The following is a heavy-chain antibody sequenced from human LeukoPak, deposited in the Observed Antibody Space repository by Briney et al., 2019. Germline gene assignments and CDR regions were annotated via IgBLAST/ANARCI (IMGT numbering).Heavy chain of an antibody. V-gene: IGHV1-69*05. J-gene: IGHJ4*02. D-gene: IGHD6-6*01. CDR3: ARVPAGYSSSSPYFDN. CDR1: GYTFTSYG. Sequence: SVKVSCKASGYTFTSYGISWVRQAPGQGLEWMGGIIPIFGTANYAQKFQGRVTITTDESTSTAYMELSSLRSEDTAVYYCARVPAGYSSSSPYFDNWGQGTLVTVSS. CDR2: IIPIFGTA.